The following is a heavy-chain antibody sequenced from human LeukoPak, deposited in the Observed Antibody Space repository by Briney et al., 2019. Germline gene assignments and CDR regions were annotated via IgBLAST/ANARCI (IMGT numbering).Heavy chain of an antibody. Sequence: GASVKVSCKASGYSFTDNGLSWVRQVPGQGLEWMGWISTHNDHTNYAQKFQGRVSMTTDTPASTAYMELRSLRSDDTAVYYCARDLGYCNNNRCYRNWFDPWGQGTLVTVSS. CDR1: GYSFTDNG. D-gene: IGHD2-2*03. CDR3: ARDLGYCNNNRCYRNWFDP. V-gene: IGHV1-18*01. J-gene: IGHJ5*02. CDR2: ISTHNDHT.